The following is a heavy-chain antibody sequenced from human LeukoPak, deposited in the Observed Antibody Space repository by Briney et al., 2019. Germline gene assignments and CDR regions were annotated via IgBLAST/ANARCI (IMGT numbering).Heavy chain of an antibody. CDR2: IRNDGSNK. J-gene: IGHJ4*02. Sequence: GGSLRLSCAASGFTFSSNGIHWVRQAPGKGLEGVAFIRNDGSNKYYADSVKRRFTISRDNSKNTLYLQMNSLRAEDTAVYYCAKDSGYSYVIYYWGQGTLVTVSS. CDR1: GFTFSSNG. D-gene: IGHD5-18*01. CDR3: AKDSGYSYVIYY. V-gene: IGHV3-30*02.